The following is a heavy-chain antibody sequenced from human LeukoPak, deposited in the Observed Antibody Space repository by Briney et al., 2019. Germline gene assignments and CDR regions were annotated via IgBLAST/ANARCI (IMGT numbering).Heavy chain of an antibody. D-gene: IGHD6-13*01. CDR2: ITSDGSDT. V-gene: IGHV3-74*03. CDR3: ARDRLRAAAGTRYDWFDP. CDR1: GFTFSSYW. J-gene: IGHJ5*02. Sequence: PGGSLRLSCAASGFTFSSYWMYWVRQVSGKGLVWVSRITSDGSDTTYADSVKGRFTISRDNSKNTLYLQMNSLRAEDTAVYYCARDRLRAAAGTRYDWFDPWGQGTLVIVSS.